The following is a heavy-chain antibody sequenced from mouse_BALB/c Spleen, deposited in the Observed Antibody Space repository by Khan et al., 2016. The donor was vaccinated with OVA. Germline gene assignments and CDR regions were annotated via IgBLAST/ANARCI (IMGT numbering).Heavy chain of an antibody. CDR1: GFSLSASGVS. V-gene: IGHV8-12*01. CDR2: LYWDDDK. CDR3: ARRPRGVYSDYLFAY. J-gene: IGHJ3*01. Sequence: QVQLKESGPGILQPSQTLSLTCSFSGFSLSASGVSVSWIRQPSGKGLEWLAHLYWDDDKRYNPSLKCRLTISKDTSRNQVFLKIASVDTADTATYYCARRPRGVYSDYLFAYWGQGTRVTVSA. D-gene: IGHD2-4*01.